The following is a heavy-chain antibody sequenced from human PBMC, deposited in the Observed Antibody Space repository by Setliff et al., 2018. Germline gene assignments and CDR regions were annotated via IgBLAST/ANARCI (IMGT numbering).Heavy chain of an antibody. CDR2: IYTRGST. CDR1: GGSISSYY. D-gene: IGHD1-1*01. V-gene: IGHV4-4*08. J-gene: IGHJ3*02. CDR3: ARGGGRIRQLGATGVHTFDI. Sequence: SETLFLTCSVSGGSISSYYWSWIRQPPGKGLEWIGYIYTRGSTNYNPSLQSRVTISVDTAKKQFSLKLNSVTAADTAIYYCARGGGRIRQLGATGVHTFDIWGQGTMVTVSS.